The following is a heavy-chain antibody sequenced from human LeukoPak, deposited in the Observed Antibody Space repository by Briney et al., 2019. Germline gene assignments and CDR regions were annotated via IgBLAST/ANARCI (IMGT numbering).Heavy chain of an antibody. J-gene: IGHJ5*02. CDR2: IYYSGST. Sequence: SGTLSLTCTVSGASISSYFWTWIRQSPGKGLEWIGYIYYSGSTNYNPSLKSRVTISVDMSKNQFSLKLSSVTAADTAVYYCARGVVVVPAAISVWFDPWGQGTLVTVSS. CDR1: GASISSYF. CDR3: ARGVVVVPAAISVWFDP. D-gene: IGHD2-2*01. V-gene: IGHV4-59*12.